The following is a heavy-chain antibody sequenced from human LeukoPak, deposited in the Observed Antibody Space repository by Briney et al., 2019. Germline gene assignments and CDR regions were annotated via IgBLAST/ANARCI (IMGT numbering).Heavy chain of an antibody. J-gene: IGHJ5*02. CDR3: AKRGEGVSNTWYMNNWFDP. Sequence: ASVKVSCKASGYTFTGYYMHWVRQAPGQGLEWMGWINPNSGGTNYAQKFQGRVTMTRDTSISTAYMELSRLRSDDTAVYYCAKRGEGVSNTWYMNNWFDPWGQGTLVTVSS. CDR2: INPNSGGT. D-gene: IGHD6-13*01. V-gene: IGHV1-2*02. CDR1: GYTFTGYY.